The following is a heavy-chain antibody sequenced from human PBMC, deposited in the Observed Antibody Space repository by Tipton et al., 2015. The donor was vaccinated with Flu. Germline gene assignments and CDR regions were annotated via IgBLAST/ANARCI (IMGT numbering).Heavy chain of an antibody. V-gene: IGHV1-2*06. CDR3: AREDSDGDASHYYYYHGMDV. J-gene: IGHJ6*02. D-gene: IGHD2-21*01. Sequence: QLVQSGAEVKKPGASVKVSCKASEYTFTGYYIHWVRQAPGQGLEWMGRINPNSGGANYAQKFQGRVTMTRDTSISTAYMELSRLRSDDTAVYHCAREDSDGDASHYYYYHGMDVWGQGTTVTVSS. CDR2: INPNSGGA. CDR1: EYTFTGYY.